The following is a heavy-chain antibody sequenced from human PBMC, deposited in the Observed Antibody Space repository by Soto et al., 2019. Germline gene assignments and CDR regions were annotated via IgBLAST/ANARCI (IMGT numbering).Heavy chain of an antibody. D-gene: IGHD3-3*01. V-gene: IGHV1-3*01. CDR3: ASHTIFGVVIDDAFDI. CDR1: GYTFAIHI. J-gene: IGHJ3*02. CDR2: VNGGNGNT. Sequence: ASVKVSCKASGYTFAIHIMHWVRQAPGQSLEWMGWVNGGNGNTKYSQKFQGRVTMTRNTSISTAYMELSSLRSEGTAVYYCASHTIFGVVIDDAFDIWGQGTMVTVSS.